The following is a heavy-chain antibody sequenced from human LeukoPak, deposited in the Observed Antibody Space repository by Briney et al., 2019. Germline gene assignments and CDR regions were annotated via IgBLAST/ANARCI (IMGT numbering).Heavy chain of an antibody. J-gene: IGHJ5*02. CDR2: IYYSGST. Sequence: SETLSLTCTDSGGSISSSGYYWGWIRQPPGEGLEWIASIYYSGSTYYNPSLKSRVTISVDTSKNQLSLKLSSLTAADTAVYYCARDKRWGSGSVNWFDPWGQGTLVTVSS. V-gene: IGHV4-39*02. CDR3: ARDKRWGSGSVNWFDP. CDR1: GGSISSSGYY. D-gene: IGHD1-26*01.